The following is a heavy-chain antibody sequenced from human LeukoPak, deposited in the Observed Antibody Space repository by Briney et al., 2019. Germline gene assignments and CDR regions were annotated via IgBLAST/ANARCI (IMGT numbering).Heavy chain of an antibody. CDR3: AKVKGSSRGEGGYFDY. CDR1: DFTFSSYV. J-gene: IGHJ4*02. CDR2: ISGGGST. Sequence: GGSLRLTCVASDFTFSSYVMSWIRQAPGKGLEWVSVISGGGSTYYADSVKGRFTISRDNSKNTLYLQMNSLRAEDTAVYYCAKVKGSSRGEGGYFDYWGQGTLVTVSS. V-gene: IGHV3-23*01. D-gene: IGHD6-13*01.